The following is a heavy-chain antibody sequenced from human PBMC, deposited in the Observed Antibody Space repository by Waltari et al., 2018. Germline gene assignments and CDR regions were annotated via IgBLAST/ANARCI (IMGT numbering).Heavy chain of an antibody. J-gene: IGHJ5*02. CDR2: IYTSGST. CDR3: AREKLTGDLGWFDP. CDR1: GGSISSYY. Sequence: QVQLQESGPGLVKPSETLSLTCTVSGGSISSYYWSWIRPPAGKGLEWIGRIYTSGSTNYNPSLKSRVTMSVDTSKNQFSLKLSSVTAADTAVYYCAREKLTGDLGWFDPWGQGTLVTVSS. V-gene: IGHV4-4*07. D-gene: IGHD7-27*01.